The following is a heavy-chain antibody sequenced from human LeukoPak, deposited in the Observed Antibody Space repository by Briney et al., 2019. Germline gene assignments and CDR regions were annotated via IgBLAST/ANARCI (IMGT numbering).Heavy chain of an antibody. Sequence: GESLKISCKGSGYSFTNYWIGWVRRMPGKGLEWMGIIYPGDSDTKYSPSFQGQVTISADKSISTAYLQWSSLKASDTAMYYCVRRYCSGGTCYGGELDYWGQGTLVTVSS. J-gene: IGHJ4*02. CDR1: GYSFTNYW. CDR3: VRRYCSGGTCYGGELDY. CDR2: IYPGDSDT. V-gene: IGHV5-51*01. D-gene: IGHD2-15*01.